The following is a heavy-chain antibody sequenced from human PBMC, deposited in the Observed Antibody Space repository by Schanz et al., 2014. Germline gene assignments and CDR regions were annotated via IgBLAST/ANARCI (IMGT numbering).Heavy chain of an antibody. CDR1: GDSITGVSRY. Sequence: QVQLQESGPGLVKPSETLSLTCSVSGDSITGVSRYWGWIRQPPGKGLEWIASDCISATDYVNEFLQRRVSISIDRTKNQLSLKVTFVTAADTAVYFYARHRDEMATVSSPFDYWGQGILVTVSS. CDR2: DCISATD. V-gene: IGHV4-39*01. CDR3: ARHRDEMATVSSPFDY. D-gene: IGHD2-15*01. J-gene: IGHJ4*02.